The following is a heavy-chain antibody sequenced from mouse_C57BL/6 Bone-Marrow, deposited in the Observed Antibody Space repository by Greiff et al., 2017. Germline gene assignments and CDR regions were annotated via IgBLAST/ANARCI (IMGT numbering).Heavy chain of an antibody. CDR2: INPSSGYT. CDR1: GYTFTSYT. Sequence: VQLQQSGAELARPGASVKMSCKASGYTFTSYTMHWVKQRPGQGLEWIGYINPSSGYTKYNQKFKDKATLTADKSSSTAYMQLSSLTSEDSAVYDCARWYYGSSHYFDYWGQGTTLTVSS. CDR3: ARWYYGSSHYFDY. J-gene: IGHJ2*01. V-gene: IGHV1-4*01. D-gene: IGHD1-1*01.